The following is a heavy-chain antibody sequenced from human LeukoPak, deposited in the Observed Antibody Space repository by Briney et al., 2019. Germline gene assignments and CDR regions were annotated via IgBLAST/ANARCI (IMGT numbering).Heavy chain of an antibody. V-gene: IGHV3-48*01. CDR3: AASVITPGGLAYGMDV. CDR1: GFTFSSYS. J-gene: IGHJ6*02. D-gene: IGHD3-16*01. CDR2: ISRSSISI. Sequence: GASLRLSCAASGFTFSSYSMNWVRQTPGKGLEWVSYISRSSISIYYADSVRGRVTISRDNAKNSLYLQMNSLRAEDTAVYYCAASVITPGGLAYGMDVWGQGTTVTVS.